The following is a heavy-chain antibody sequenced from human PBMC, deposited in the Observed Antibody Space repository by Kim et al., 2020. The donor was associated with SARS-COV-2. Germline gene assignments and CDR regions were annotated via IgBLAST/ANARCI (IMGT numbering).Heavy chain of an antibody. V-gene: IGHV2-5*02. Sequence: SGPTLVKPTQTLTLTCTFSGFSLSTSGVGVGWIRQPPGKALEWLALIYWDDDKRYSPSLKSRLTITKDTSKNQVVLTMTNMDPVDTATYYCARLYYYDSSGYFLYAFDIWGQGTMVTVSS. CDR3: ARLYYYDSSGYFLYAFDI. D-gene: IGHD3-22*01. CDR1: GFSLSTSGVG. CDR2: IYWDDDK. J-gene: IGHJ3*02.